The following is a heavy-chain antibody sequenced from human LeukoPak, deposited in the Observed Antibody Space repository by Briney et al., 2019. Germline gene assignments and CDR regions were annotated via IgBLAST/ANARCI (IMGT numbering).Heavy chain of an antibody. V-gene: IGHV4-59*01. CDR3: ARVKDDFWIRGGFDY. CDR1: GGSISSYY. CDR2: IYYSGST. Sequence: SETLSLTCTVSGGSISSYYWSWIRQPPGKGLEWIGYIYYSGSTNYNPSLKSRVTISVDTSKNQFSLKLSSVTAADTAVYYCARVKDDFWIRGGFDYWGQGTLVTVSS. J-gene: IGHJ4*02. D-gene: IGHD3-3*01.